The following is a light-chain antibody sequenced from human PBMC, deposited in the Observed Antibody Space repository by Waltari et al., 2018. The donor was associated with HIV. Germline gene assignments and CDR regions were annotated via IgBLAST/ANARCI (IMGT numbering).Light chain of an antibody. CDR3: ISYTTTNYYV. CDR1: SIDVGLYNS. V-gene: IGLV2-14*01. CDR2: AVT. Sequence: QSALTQPASVSGSPGQSITISCTGTSIDVGLYNSVSWYQHHPGKAPRVLIYAVTNRPSVIANRFAGSKSGNTAFLTISGLQAEDEADYYCISYTTTNYYVFGPGTWVTVL. J-gene: IGLJ1*01.